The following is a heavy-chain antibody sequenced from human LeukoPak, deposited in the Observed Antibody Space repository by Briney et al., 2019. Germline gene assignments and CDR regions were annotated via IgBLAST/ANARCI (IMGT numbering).Heavy chain of an antibody. V-gene: IGHV1-18*01. CDR3: ARGYSSGKVSPPSDY. D-gene: IGHD6-19*01. Sequence: ASVKVSCKASGYTFTSYGISWVRQAPGQGLEWMGWISAYNGNTNYAQKLQGRVTMTTDTSTSTAYMELSRLRSDDTAVYYCARGYSSGKVSPPSDYWGQGTLVTVSS. CDR1: GYTFTSYG. CDR2: ISAYNGNT. J-gene: IGHJ4*02.